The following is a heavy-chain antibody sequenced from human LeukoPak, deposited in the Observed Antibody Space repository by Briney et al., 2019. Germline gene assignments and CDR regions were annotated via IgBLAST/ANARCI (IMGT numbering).Heavy chain of an antibody. V-gene: IGHV3-48*01. D-gene: IGHD2-2*01. CDR1: GFTFSSYS. CDR3: ARAMWGYCSSTSCSCDY. J-gene: IGHJ4*02. CDR2: ISSSSSSTI. Sequence: GGSLRLSCAASGFTFSSYSMNWVRQAPGKGLEWVSYISSSSSSTIYYADSVKGRFTISRDNAKNSLYLQMNSLRAEDTAVYYCARAMWGYCSSTSCSCDYWGRGTLVTVSS.